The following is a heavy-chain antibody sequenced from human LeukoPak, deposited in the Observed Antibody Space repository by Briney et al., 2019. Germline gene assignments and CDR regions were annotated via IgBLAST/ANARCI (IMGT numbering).Heavy chain of an antibody. D-gene: IGHD2-15*01. Sequence: SETLSLTCTVSGGSISSYYCIWIRQPPGKGLEWIGYIYYGEGTNSNPSLKSRVTVSLDKPNNQFSLKLTSVTAADTAVYYCATSKYSGAGYGFDSWGQGNLVTVSS. J-gene: IGHJ4*02. CDR2: IYYGEGT. V-gene: IGHV4-59*08. CDR1: GGSISSYY. CDR3: ATSKYSGAGYGFDS.